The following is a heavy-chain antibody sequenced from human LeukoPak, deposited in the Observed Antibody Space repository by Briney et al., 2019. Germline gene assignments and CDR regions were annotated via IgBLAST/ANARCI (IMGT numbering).Heavy chain of an antibody. CDR1: GFTFNSYG. V-gene: IGHV3-23*01. J-gene: IGHJ4*02. D-gene: IGHD4-17*01. Sequence: GGSLRLPCAASGFTFNSYGMSWVRQAPGKGLEWVSAISGSGNSTYYADSVKGQFTISRDNSRNTLFLQMNSLKAEDTALYYCAKDLFTVTTRGFDYWGQGALVTVSS. CDR3: AKDLFTVTTRGFDY. CDR2: ISGSGNST.